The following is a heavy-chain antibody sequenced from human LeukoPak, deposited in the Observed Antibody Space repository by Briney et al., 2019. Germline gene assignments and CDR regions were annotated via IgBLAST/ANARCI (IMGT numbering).Heavy chain of an antibody. D-gene: IGHD6-19*01. Sequence: PGGSLRLSCAASEFTFSRYAMHWVRQAPGKGLEWLAVISYHGVDKFYRASVKGRFTIARDNSKNTLYLQMNSLRAEDTAVYYCAIATSGSFGYWGQGTLVTVSS. V-gene: IGHV3-30*04. J-gene: IGHJ4*02. CDR3: AIATSGSFGY. CDR2: ISYHGVDK. CDR1: EFTFSRYA.